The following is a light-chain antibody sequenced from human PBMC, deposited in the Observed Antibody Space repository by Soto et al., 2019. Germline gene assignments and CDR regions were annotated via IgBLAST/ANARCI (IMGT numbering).Light chain of an antibody. CDR2: AAS. Sequence: AIRMTQSPSSLSASTGDRVTITCRASQGISSYLAWNQQKPGKAPKLLIYAASTLQSGVPSRFSGSESGTDFTVTISFLQSEDFATYYCQQYYSYPITFGQGTRLEIK. J-gene: IGKJ5*01. V-gene: IGKV1-8*01. CDR1: QGISSY. CDR3: QQYYSYPIT.